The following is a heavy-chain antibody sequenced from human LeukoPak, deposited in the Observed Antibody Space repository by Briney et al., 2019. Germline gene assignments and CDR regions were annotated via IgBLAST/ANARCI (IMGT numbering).Heavy chain of an antibody. CDR2: LYYSGST. CDR3: ARPAPPLAYYYYMDV. J-gene: IGHJ6*03. CDR1: GGSISSSSYY. Sequence: SETLSLTCTVSGGSISSSSYYWGWIRQPPGKGLEWIGSLYYSGSTYYNPSLKSRVTISVDTSKKQFSLNLSSVTAADTAVYYCARPAPPLAYYYYMDVWGKGTTVTISS. D-gene: IGHD3-3*02. V-gene: IGHV4-39*01.